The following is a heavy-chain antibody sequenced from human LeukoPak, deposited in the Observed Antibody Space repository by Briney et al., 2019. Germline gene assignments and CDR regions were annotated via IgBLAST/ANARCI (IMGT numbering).Heavy chain of an antibody. D-gene: IGHD3-9*01. CDR1: GYTFTSYG. Sequence: ASVKVSCKASGYTFTSYGISWVRQAPGQGLEWMGWISAYNGNTNYAQKLQGRVTMTTDTSTSTAYMELRSLRSDDTAVYYCARGSPRALRYFDWHKNYYYYGMDVWGKGTRSPTPQ. CDR2: ISAYNGNT. J-gene: IGHJ6*04. CDR3: ARGSPRALRYFDWHKNYYYYGMDV. V-gene: IGHV1-18*04.